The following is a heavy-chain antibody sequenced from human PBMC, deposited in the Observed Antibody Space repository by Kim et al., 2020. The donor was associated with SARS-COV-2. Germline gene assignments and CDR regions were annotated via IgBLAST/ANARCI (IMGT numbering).Heavy chain of an antibody. CDR3: AREKDSGYSYGTGWFDP. V-gene: IGHV4-30-2*04. D-gene: IGHD5-18*01. Sequence: RKSRVTISVDTAKNQCSLKLSSVTAADTAVYYCAREKDSGYSYGTGWFDPWGQGTLVTVSS. J-gene: IGHJ5*02.